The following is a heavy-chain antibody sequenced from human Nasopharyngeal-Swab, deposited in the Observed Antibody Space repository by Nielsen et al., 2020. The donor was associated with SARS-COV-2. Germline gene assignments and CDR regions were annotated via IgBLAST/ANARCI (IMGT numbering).Heavy chain of an antibody. D-gene: IGHD6-19*01. CDR3: ARDLYRQQWPLYNYYGMDV. CDR2: ISSSGSTT. CDR1: GFTFSDYY. V-gene: IGHV3-11*01. J-gene: IGHJ6*02. Sequence: GESLKISCAASGFTFSDYYMSWIRQAPGKGLEWVSYISSSGSTTYYADSVKGRFTISRDNSKNTLYLQMNSLRAEDTAVYYCARDLYRQQWPLYNYYGMDVWGQGTTVTVSS.